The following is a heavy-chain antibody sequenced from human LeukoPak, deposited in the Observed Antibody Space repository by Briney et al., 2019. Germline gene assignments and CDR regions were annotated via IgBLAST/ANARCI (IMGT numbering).Heavy chain of an antibody. CDR3: ARVVLVTTSYYYYYYMDV. CDR1: GGSISSYY. CDR2: IYTSGST. J-gene: IGHJ6*03. Sequence: SETLSLTCTVSGGSISSYYWSWIRQPAGKGLEWIGRIYTSGSTNYNPSLKSRGTMSVDTSKNQFSLKLSSVTAANTAVYYCARVVLVTTSYYYYYYMDVWGKGTTVTISS. D-gene: IGHD3-22*01. V-gene: IGHV4-4*07.